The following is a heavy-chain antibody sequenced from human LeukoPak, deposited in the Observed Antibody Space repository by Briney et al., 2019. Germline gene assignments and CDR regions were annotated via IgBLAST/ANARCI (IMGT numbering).Heavy chain of an antibody. CDR3: AKTGSWGSSNYYFDY. V-gene: IGHV3-48*03. CDR2: ISSGGRTI. Sequence: GESLSLSCTAYGFTFSNYEMNWVRQAPGKGLEWVSYISSGGRTIYYADTVKSRFTISRDNSKNTLYLQMNSLRAEDTALYYCAKTGSWGSSNYYFDYWGQGTLVIVS. J-gene: IGHJ4*02. CDR1: GFTFSNYE. D-gene: IGHD2-15*01.